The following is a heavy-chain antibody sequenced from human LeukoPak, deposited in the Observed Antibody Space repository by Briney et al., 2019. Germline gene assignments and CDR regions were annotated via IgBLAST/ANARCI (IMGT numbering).Heavy chain of an antibody. V-gene: IGHV4-39*01. Sequence: SSETLSLTCTVSGVSISSSSYHWDWIRQPPGKGLEWIGSIYDNGSTYYSPSLKSRVTISVDTSKNQFSLRLNSVTAADTAVYYCARSPRITGTTPRFDYWGQGTLVTVSS. D-gene: IGHD1-20*01. CDR3: ARSPRITGTTPRFDY. CDR1: GVSISSSSYH. CDR2: IYDNGST. J-gene: IGHJ4*02.